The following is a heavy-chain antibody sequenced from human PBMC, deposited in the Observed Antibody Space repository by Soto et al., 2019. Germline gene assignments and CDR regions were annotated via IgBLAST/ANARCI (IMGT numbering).Heavy chain of an antibody. Sequence: GSLRLSCAASGFTFSAYDMHWVRQTTGKGLEWVSAIGAADDPYYLGSVKGRFTISRENAKNSLYLQMNSLRAEDTAVYYCARAYSGRLPRRADYYFAMDVWGQGATVTVSS. CDR3: ARAYSGRLPRRADYYFAMDV. CDR2: IGAADDP. D-gene: IGHD2-15*01. J-gene: IGHJ6*02. V-gene: IGHV3-13*05. CDR1: GFTFSAYD.